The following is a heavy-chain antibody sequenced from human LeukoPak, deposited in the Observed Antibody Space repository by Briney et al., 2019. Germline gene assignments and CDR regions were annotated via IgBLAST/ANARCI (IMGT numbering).Heavy chain of an antibody. V-gene: IGHV4-59*12. D-gene: IGHD3-3*01. CDR2: IDYSGSA. Sequence: SETLSLTCTVSGGSISSYYWSWIRQSPGKGLEWIGYIDYSGSAYYNPSFKSRVTISVDTAKSQFSLDLRSVTAADTAVYYCARDAWNGNSPLDYWGQGTLVTVSS. CDR3: ARDAWNGNSPLDY. J-gene: IGHJ4*02. CDR1: GGSISSYY.